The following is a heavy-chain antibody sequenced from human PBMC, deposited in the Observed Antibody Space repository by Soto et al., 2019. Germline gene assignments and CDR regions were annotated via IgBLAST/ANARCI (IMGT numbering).Heavy chain of an antibody. CDR2: TNPNSGNT. V-gene: IGHV1-8*01. Sequence: ASVKVSCKASGYTFTSYDINWVRQATGQGLEWMGWTNPNSGNTGYAQKFQGRVTMTRNTSISTAYMELSSLRSEDTAVYYCARGSEVPAAFYWFDPWGQGTLVTVSS. CDR1: GYTFTSYD. CDR3: ARGSEVPAAFYWFDP. D-gene: IGHD2-2*01. J-gene: IGHJ5*02.